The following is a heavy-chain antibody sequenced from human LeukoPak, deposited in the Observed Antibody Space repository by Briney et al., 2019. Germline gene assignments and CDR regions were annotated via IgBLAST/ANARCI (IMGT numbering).Heavy chain of an antibody. D-gene: IGHD3-10*01. J-gene: IGHJ4*02. Sequence: GGSLRLSCAASGFTSSAYTVSWVRQAPGKGLEWVSSITSSGPHMYYADSVKGRFTVSRDNAKNSLYLQMNSLRAEGTAVYYCARIIGSGGSGSYYYLDYGGQGTLVTVSS. V-gene: IGHV3-21*01. CDR2: ITSSGPHM. CDR3: ARIIGSGGSGSYYYLDY. CDR1: GFTSSAYT.